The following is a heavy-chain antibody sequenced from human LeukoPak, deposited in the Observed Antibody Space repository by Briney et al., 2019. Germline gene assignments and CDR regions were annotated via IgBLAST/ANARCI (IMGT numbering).Heavy chain of an antibody. J-gene: IGHJ4*02. CDR3: ARDSGSYQGLDY. V-gene: IGHV1-69*05. D-gene: IGHD1-26*01. Sequence: SVKVSCKASGGTFSSYANSWVRQAPGQGLEWMGGIIPIFGTANYAQKFQGRVTITTDESTSTAYMELSSLRSEDTAVYYCARDSGSYQGLDYWGQGTLVTVSS. CDR2: IIPIFGTA. CDR1: GGTFSSYA.